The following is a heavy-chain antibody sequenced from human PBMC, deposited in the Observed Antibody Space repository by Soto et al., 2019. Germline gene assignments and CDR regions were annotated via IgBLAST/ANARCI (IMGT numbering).Heavy chain of an antibody. V-gene: IGHV3-30-3*01. CDR1: GFTFRNYA. D-gene: IGHD3-16*01. CDR2: ISYDGDNK. CDR3: ARPWGQLSTYYYGRDT. J-gene: IGHJ6*02. Sequence: QVHLVEAGGGVVPPGRSLTLSCAASGFTFRNYAMHWVRQAKGKGLEWVATISYDGDNKYYTDSVKGPFTSSRDNSKNTLYLQMNSLRHEYTAVYYCARPWGQLSTYYYGRDTWGQGTTVTVSS.